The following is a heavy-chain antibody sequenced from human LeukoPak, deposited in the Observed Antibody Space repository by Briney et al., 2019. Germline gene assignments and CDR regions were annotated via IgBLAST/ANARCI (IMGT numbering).Heavy chain of an antibody. CDR1: GGTFSSYA. J-gene: IGHJ4*02. V-gene: IGHV1-69*01. D-gene: IGHD5-18*01. Sequence: SVKVSCKASGGTFSSYAISWVRQAPGQGLEWMGGIIPIFGTANYAQKFQGRVTITADESTSTAYMELRSLRSEDTAVYYCAREGVRNSYGGDWGQGTLVTVSS. CDR3: AREGVRNSYGGD. CDR2: IIPIFGTA.